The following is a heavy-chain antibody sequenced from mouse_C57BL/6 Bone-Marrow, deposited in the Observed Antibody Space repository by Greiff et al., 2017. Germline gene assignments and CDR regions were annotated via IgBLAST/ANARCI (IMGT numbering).Heavy chain of an antibody. CDR2: ISSGSSTI. CDR3: ARGGLPWFAY. V-gene: IGHV5-17*01. D-gene: IGHD2-4*01. CDR1: GFTFSDYG. J-gene: IGHJ3*01. Sequence: EVQVVESGGGLVKPGGSLKLSCAASGFTFSDYGMHWVRQAPEKGLEWVAYISSGSSTIYYAATVKGRFTISRDNAKNTLFLQMTSLRSEDTAMYYCARGGLPWFAYWGQGTLVTVSA.